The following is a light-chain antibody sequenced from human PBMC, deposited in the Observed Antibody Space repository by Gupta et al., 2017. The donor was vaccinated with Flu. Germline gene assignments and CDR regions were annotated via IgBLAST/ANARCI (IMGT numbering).Light chain of an antibody. CDR3: QQRYSTPYT. Sequence: PSSLYASVGDRVTLTCRASQKISRYLYWYQQKPGKAPTLLIYSASRVKSGVPSRFSGSGYGTDFPLTISRRQPEDFANYYCQQRYSTPYTFGQGTXLEIK. CDR1: QKISRY. CDR2: SAS. V-gene: IGKV1-39*01. J-gene: IGKJ2*01.